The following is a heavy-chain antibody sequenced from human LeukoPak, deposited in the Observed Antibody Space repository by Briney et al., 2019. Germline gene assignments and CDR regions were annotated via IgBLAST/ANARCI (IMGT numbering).Heavy chain of an antibody. CDR2: ISSSGSTI. D-gene: IGHD3-22*01. CDR1: GFTFSDYY. Sequence: PGGSLRLSCAASGFTFSDYYMSWIRQAPGKGLEWVSYISSSGSTIYYADSVKGRFTISRDNAKNSLYLQMNSLRAEDTAVYYCAKDLSQYDSSGYRYFDYWGQGSPVTVSS. J-gene: IGHJ4*02. CDR3: AKDLSQYDSSGYRYFDY. V-gene: IGHV3-11*04.